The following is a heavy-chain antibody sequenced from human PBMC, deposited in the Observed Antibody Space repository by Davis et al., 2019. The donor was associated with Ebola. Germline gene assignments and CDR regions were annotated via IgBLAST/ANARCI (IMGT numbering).Heavy chain of an antibody. V-gene: IGHV4-34*01. CDR1: GGSFSGYY. CDR3: ARGRQWLVRGRAFDI. CDR2: INHSGST. J-gene: IGHJ3*02. D-gene: IGHD6-19*01. Sequence: PSETLSLTCAVYGGSFSGYYWSWIRQPPGKGLEWIGEINHSGSTNYNPSLKSRVPISVETTKNQFSLKLSSVTAADTDVYYCARGRQWLVRGRAFDIWGQGTMVTVSS.